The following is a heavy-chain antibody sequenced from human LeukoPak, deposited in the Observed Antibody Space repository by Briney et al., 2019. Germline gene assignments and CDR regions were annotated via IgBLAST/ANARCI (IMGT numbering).Heavy chain of an antibody. CDR3: ARGGGYSYGSFDY. CDR1: GFTFSSYA. J-gene: IGHJ4*02. D-gene: IGHD5-18*01. V-gene: IGHV3-30*04. CDR2: ISYDGSNK. Sequence: PGGSLRLSCAASGFTFSSYAMHWVRQAPGKGLEWVAVISYDGSNKYYADSVKGRFTISRDNSKNTLYLQMNSLRAEDTAVYYCARGGGYSYGSFDYWGQGTLVTVSS.